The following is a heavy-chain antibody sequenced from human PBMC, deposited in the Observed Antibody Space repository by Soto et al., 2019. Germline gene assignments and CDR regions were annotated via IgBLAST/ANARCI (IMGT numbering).Heavy chain of an antibody. Sequence: QITLKESGPTLVKPTQTLTLTCTFSGFSLSTSGVGVGWIRQPPGKALEWLAVIYWDDSYHYSPSLRSRLTXXKXPSKNQVVLTMTNMDPVDTATYYCAHKGYGDYPLDYWGQGTLVTVSS. CDR1: GFSLSTSGVG. CDR3: AHKGYGDYPLDY. D-gene: IGHD4-17*01. J-gene: IGHJ4*02. V-gene: IGHV2-5*02. CDR2: IYWDDSY.